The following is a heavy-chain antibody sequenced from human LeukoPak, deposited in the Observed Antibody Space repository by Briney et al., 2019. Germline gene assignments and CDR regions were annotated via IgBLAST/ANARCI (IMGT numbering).Heavy chain of an antibody. CDR2: ISSSSSYI. D-gene: IGHD2-15*01. CDR1: GFTFSSYS. J-gene: IGHJ6*02. CDR3: ARDYCSGGSCYSYYGMDV. Sequence: PGGSLRLSCAASGFTFSSYSMNWVRQAPGKGLEWVSSISSSSSYIYYADSVKGRFTISRDNAKNSLYLQMNSLRAEDTAVYYCARDYCSGGSCYSYYGMDVWSQGTTVTVS. V-gene: IGHV3-21*01.